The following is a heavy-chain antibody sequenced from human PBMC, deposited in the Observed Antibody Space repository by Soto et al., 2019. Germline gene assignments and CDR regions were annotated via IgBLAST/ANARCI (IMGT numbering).Heavy chain of an antibody. Sequence: TLSLTCTVSGGSISSYYWSWIRQPPGKGLEWIGYIYYSGSTNYSPSLKSRVTISVDTSKNQFSLKLSSVTAADTAVYYCAREVNRLLSGSYPNWFDPWGQGTLVTVSS. J-gene: IGHJ5*02. CDR1: GGSISSYY. D-gene: IGHD3-10*01. CDR2: IYYSGST. CDR3: AREVNRLLSGSYPNWFDP. V-gene: IGHV4-59*12.